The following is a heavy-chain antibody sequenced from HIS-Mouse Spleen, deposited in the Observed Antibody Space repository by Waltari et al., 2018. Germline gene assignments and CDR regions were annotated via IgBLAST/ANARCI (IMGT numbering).Heavy chain of an antibody. CDR1: GYTFTSYD. Sequence: QVQLVQSGAEVKKPGASVKVSCKASGYTFTSYDINCVRQATGHGLEGMGWMNPNSGTTGYAQKFQGRVTMTRNTSISTAYMELSSLRSEDTAVYYCARGHDYSNYFDYWGQGTLVTVSS. J-gene: IGHJ4*02. V-gene: IGHV1-8*01. D-gene: IGHD4-4*01. CDR3: ARGHDYSNYFDY. CDR2: MNPNSGTT.